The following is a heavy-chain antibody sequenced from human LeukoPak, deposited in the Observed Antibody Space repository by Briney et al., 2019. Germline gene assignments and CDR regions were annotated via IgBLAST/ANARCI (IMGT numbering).Heavy chain of an antibody. Sequence: PGMSLRLSCAASGFTFSSYGMHWVRQAPGKGLEWVAVISYDGSNKYYTDSVKGRFIISRDNSMNTLYLQMNSLTGEDTAVYYCAKVRGTFFAYYYYMDVWGKGTTVTVSS. CDR2: ISYDGSNK. V-gene: IGHV3-30*18. CDR3: AKVRGTFFAYYYYMDV. D-gene: IGHD1-26*01. J-gene: IGHJ6*03. CDR1: GFTFSSYG.